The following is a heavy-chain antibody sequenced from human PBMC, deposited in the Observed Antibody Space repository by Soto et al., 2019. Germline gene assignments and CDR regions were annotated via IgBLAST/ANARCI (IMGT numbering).Heavy chain of an antibody. Sequence: ESVGGVVQPGRSLRLSCAASGFTFSSYGMHWVRQAPGKGLEWVAVIWYDGSNKYYADSVKGRFTISRDNSKNTLYLQMNSLRAEDTAVYYCARDLRFLEWLESYYYYYGMDVWGQGTTVTVSS. CDR1: GFTFSSYG. CDR2: IWYDGSNK. V-gene: IGHV3-33*01. D-gene: IGHD3-3*01. CDR3: ARDLRFLEWLESYYYYYGMDV. J-gene: IGHJ6*02.